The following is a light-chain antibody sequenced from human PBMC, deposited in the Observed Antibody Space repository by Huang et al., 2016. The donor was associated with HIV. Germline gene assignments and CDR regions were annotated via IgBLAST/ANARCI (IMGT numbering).Light chain of an antibody. CDR2: AAS. V-gene: IGKV1-12*01. CDR3: QQANSLPPIT. J-gene: IGKJ5*01. CDR1: QDISTW. Sequence: DIQMTQSPSSVSASVGDRVTLTCRASQDISTWLAWYQQKSGEAPKHLIYAASSLRSGVPSRFSGTGSVTDFTLTISSLQPEDVATYYCQQANSLPPITFGQGTRLEIK.